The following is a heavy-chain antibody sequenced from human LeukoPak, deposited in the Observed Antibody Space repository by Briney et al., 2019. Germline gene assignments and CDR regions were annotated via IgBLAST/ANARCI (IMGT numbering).Heavy chain of an antibody. J-gene: IGHJ4*02. D-gene: IGHD3-10*01. CDR2: IGYDGVYK. CDR3: ARDFIRGAPGYLDL. CDR1: GFTFSSYP. Sequence: GRSLRLSCTASGFTFSSYPFHWVRQAPGKGLEWVSVIGYDGVYKFYTDSVKGRFTISRDDSKSTLYLQMDSLRAEDTAVYYCARDFIRGAPGYLDLWGQGTLVT. V-gene: IGHV3-30*04.